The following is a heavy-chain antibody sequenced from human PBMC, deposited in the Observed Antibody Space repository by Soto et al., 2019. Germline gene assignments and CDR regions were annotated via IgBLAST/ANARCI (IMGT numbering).Heavy chain of an antibody. CDR2: ISSSSSSI. CDR1: GFTFSSYS. Sequence: EVQLVESGGGLVKPGGSLRLSCAASGFTFSSYSMDWVRQAPGKGLEWVSSISSSSSSIYYADSVKGRFTISRDNAKNSLYLQMNSLRAEDTAVYYCARGPSSSPFNWFDPWGQGTLVTVSS. V-gene: IGHV3-21*02. J-gene: IGHJ5*02. D-gene: IGHD6-6*01. CDR3: ARGPSSSPFNWFDP.